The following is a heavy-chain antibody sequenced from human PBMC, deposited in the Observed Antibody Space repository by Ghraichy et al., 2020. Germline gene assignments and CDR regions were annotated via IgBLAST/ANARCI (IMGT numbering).Heavy chain of an antibody. CDR2: ISTRSTYK. J-gene: IGHJ6*02. Sequence: GGSLRLSCAASGFTFSSYAMNWVRQAPGKGLEWVSSISTRSTYKNYAASVKGRFTVSRDNAKNSLFLQMDSLRADDTAVYYCARDVGFDISAGGLDVWGPGTWVIVSS. V-gene: IGHV3-21*01. CDR1: GFTFSSYA. D-gene: IGHD3-9*01. CDR3: ARDVGFDISAGGLDV.